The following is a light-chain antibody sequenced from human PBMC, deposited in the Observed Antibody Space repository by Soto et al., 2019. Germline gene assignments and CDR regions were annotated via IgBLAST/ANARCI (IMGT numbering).Light chain of an antibody. CDR3: QQRSNWPRGLT. CDR2: DAS. V-gene: IGKV3-11*01. J-gene: IGKJ5*01. Sequence: EIVLTQSPATLSLSPGERATLSCRASQSVSSYLAWYQQKPGQAPRLLIYDASNRATGIPARFSGSGSGTDFTLTISSPEPEDFAVYYCQQRSNWPRGLTFGQGTRLEIK. CDR1: QSVSSY.